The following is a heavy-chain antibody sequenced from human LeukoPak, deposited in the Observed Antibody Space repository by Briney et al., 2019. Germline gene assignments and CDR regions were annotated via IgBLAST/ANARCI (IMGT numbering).Heavy chain of an antibody. D-gene: IGHD1-26*01. CDR2: IKQDGSEK. V-gene: IGHV3-7*04. J-gene: IGHJ4*02. CDR3: ARDGYSGSYYDY. CDR1: GFTFSTYW. Sequence: GGSLRLSCAASGFTFSTYWMSWVRQAPGKGLEWVANIKQDGSEKYYVDSVKGRFTISRDNAKSSLYLQMNSLRAEDTAVYYCARDGYSGSYYDYWGQGTLVAVSS.